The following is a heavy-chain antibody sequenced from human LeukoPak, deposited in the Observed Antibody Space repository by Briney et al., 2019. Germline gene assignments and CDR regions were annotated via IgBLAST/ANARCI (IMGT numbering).Heavy chain of an antibody. CDR2: IKSDGST. D-gene: IGHD3-22*01. J-gene: IGHJ1*01. V-gene: IGHV3-74*01. CDR1: GFTFSSFW. CDR3: ARAPSEIGGYYPEYFRH. Sequence: GGSLRLSCAASGFTFSSFWMHWVRQAPGKGLVWVSRIKSDGSTNYADSVKGRFTISRDNAKNTVSLQMNSLRVEDTGVYYCARAPSEIGGYYPEYFRHWGQGTLVTVSS.